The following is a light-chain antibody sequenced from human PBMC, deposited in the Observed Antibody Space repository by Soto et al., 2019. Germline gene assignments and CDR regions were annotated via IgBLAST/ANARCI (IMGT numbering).Light chain of an antibody. V-gene: IGKV3-15*01. J-gene: IGKJ3*01. CDR2: GAS. CDR1: QSVSSN. Sequence: EIVMTQSPATLSVSPGERATLSCRASQSVSSNLAWFQHKPGQAPRLLIYGASTRATGIPARFSGSGSGTEFTLTISSLQSEDFAVYYCQQYNNWPRTFGPGTKVDIK. CDR3: QQYNNWPRT.